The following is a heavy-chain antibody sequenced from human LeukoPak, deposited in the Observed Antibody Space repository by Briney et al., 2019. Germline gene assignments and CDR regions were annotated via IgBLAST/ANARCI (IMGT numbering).Heavy chain of an antibody. Sequence: PSETLSLTCTVSGGSISSSGFYWGWIRQPPGRGLEWIGSIYYSGSTYYNPSLKSRVTISVDTSKNQFSLRLSSVSAADTAAHYCARQSGDYTYYSDYWGQGTLVTVSS. D-gene: IGHD4-17*01. CDR1: GGSISSSGFY. J-gene: IGHJ4*02. CDR2: IYYSGST. CDR3: ARQSGDYTYYSDY. V-gene: IGHV4-39*01.